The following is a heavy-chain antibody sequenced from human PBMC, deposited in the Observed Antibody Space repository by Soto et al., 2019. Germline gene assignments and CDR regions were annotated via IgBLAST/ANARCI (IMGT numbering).Heavy chain of an antibody. J-gene: IGHJ6*02. CDR3: ARDGNTDYYYYGMDV. CDR1: GFTFSSYS. D-gene: IGHD1-26*01. Sequence: GSLSLSCAASGFTFSSYSMNWVRQAPGKGLEWVSSISSSSSYIYYADSVKGRFTISRDNAKNSLYLQMNSLRAEDTAVYYCARDGNTDYYYYGMDVWGQGTTVTVSS. CDR2: ISSSSSYI. V-gene: IGHV3-21*01.